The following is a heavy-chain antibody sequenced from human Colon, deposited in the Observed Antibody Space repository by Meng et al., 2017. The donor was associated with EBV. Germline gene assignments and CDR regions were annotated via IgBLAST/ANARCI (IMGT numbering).Heavy chain of an antibody. CDR1: GDSISSGEYF. J-gene: IGHJ4*02. Sequence: LHGSDPGLWKPAHPLSLTCTVSGDSISSGEYFWSWIRKHPGKGLEWIGYMYYRGSTFYNPSLKSRVTISVDTSKNQFSLKLSSVIAADTAVYFCARGELLWDYWGQGTLVTVSS. D-gene: IGHD2-2*01. V-gene: IGHV4-30-4*01. CDR2: MYYRGST. CDR3: ARGELLWDY.